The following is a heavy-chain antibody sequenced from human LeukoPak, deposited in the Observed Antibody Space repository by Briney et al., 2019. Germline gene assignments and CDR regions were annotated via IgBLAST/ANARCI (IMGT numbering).Heavy chain of an antibody. J-gene: IGHJ6*03. D-gene: IGHD3-16*01. CDR1: GFIFNRRG. V-gene: IGHV3-48*04. CDR2: ISPRSETI. Sequence: HPGGSLRLSCATSGFIFNRRGMNWVRHPPGKGLEWVSYISPRSETIFYAESVQGRFAVSRDDAKGSLYLQMHTLRVEDTAVHYCARIDGPTVFTYYMDLWGKGTTVTVAS. CDR3: ARIDGPTVFTYYMDL.